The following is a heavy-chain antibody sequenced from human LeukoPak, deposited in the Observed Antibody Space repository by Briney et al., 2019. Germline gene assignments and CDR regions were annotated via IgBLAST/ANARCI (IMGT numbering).Heavy chain of an antibody. CDR1: GGSISSSSYY. CDR3: TRDLDFWSGYYTTRDY. CDR2: IYYSGST. Sequence: PSETLSLTCTVSGGSISSSSYYWGWIGQPPGKGLEWIGSIYYSGSTYYNPSLKSRVTISVDTSKNQFSLKLSSVTAADTAVYYCTRDLDFWSGYYTTRDYWGQGTLVTVSS. D-gene: IGHD3-3*01. J-gene: IGHJ4*02. V-gene: IGHV4-39*07.